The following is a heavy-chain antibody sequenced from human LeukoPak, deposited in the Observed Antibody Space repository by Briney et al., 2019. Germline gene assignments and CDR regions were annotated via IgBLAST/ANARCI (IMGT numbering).Heavy chain of an antibody. J-gene: IGHJ4*02. CDR1: GFTFSRYW. Sequence: PGGSLRLSCAASGFTFSRYWMSWVRQAPGKGLEWVANMNHDGNEKHYVDSVKGRFTMSRDNAKNSLYLQMNGLRAEDTAVYYCARIEAAEDYWGQGTLVTVSS. CDR2: MNHDGNEK. CDR3: ARIEAAEDY. V-gene: IGHV3-7*04. D-gene: IGHD6-13*01.